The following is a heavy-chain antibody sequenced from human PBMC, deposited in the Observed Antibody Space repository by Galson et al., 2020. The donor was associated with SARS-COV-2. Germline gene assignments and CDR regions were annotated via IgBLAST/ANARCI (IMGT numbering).Heavy chain of an antibody. J-gene: IGHJ4*02. CDR1: GGSVSSGSYY. D-gene: IGHD1-26*01. CDR2: IYYSVST. Sequence: SETLSLTCTVSGGSVSSGSYYWSGIRQPPGKGLECIGYIYYSVSTNYNPSLRSRVTISIDTSKNQFSLKLSSVTAADTAVYYCARGVGATPNFDYWGQGTLVTVSS. V-gene: IGHV4-61*01. CDR3: ARGVGATPNFDY.